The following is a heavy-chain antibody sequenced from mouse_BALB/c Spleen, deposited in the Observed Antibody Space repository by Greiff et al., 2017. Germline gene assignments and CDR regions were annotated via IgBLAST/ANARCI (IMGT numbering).Heavy chain of an antibody. CDR2: ISSGGSYT. V-gene: IGHV5-6-4*01. D-gene: IGHD2-1*01. CDR3: TRESYGNYVFAY. CDR1: GFTFSSYT. Sequence: EVQLVESGGGLVKPGGSLKLSCAASGFTFSSYTMSWVRQTPEKRLEWVATISSGGSYTYYPDSVKGRFTISRDNAKNTLYLQMSSLKSEDTAMYYYTRESYGNYVFAYWGQGTLVTVSA. J-gene: IGHJ3*01.